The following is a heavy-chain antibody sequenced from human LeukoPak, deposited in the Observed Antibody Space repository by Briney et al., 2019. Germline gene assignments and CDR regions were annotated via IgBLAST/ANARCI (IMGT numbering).Heavy chain of an antibody. V-gene: IGHV3-13*01. Sequence: GGSLRLSCAASGFTFSSYDMHWVRQATGKGLEWVSAIGTAGDTYYPGSVKGRFTISRENAKNSLYLQMNSLRAGDTAVYYCARGSIPYGMDVWGQGTTVTVSS. CDR2: IGTAGDT. D-gene: IGHD2-21*01. CDR1: GFTFSSYD. J-gene: IGHJ6*02. CDR3: ARGSIPYGMDV.